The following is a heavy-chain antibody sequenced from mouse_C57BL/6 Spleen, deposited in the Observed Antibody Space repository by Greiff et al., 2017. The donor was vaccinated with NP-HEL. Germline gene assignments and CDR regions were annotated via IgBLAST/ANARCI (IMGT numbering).Heavy chain of an antibody. Sequence: EVKVVESGEGLVKPGGSLKLSCAASGFTFSSYAMSWVRQTPEKRLEWVAYISSGGDYIYYADTVKGRFTISRDNARNTLYLQMSSLKSEDTAMYYCTRGPYYVDYWGQGTTLTVSS. CDR1: GFTFSSYA. CDR2: ISSGGDYI. J-gene: IGHJ2*01. CDR3: TRGPYYVDY. V-gene: IGHV5-9-1*02.